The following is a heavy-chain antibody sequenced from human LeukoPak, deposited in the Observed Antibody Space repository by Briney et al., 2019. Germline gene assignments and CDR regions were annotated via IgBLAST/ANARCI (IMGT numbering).Heavy chain of an antibody. CDR1: GFTFSSYA. J-gene: IGHJ4*02. CDR3: AKGLYPDYDILTGFYH. D-gene: IGHD3-9*01. CDR2: LSDSSAGP. V-gene: IGHV3-23*01. Sequence: PGGSLRLSCAASGFTFSSYAMHWVRKAPAKGLEWVSSLSDSSAGPFYADSVKGRFTISRDDSKNTLYLQMNSLRAEDTAIYYCAKGLYPDYDILTGFYHWGQGTLVTVSS.